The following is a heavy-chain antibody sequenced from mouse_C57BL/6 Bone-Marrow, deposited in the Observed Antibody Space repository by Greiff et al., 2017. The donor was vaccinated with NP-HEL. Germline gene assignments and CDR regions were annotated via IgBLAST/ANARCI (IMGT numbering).Heavy chain of an antibody. CDR3: ASPYDYDVAWFAY. CDR1: GFTFSSYG. Sequence: EVQRVESGGDGGKPGGSLKLSCAASGFTFSSYGMSWVRQTPDKRLEWVGTRRSGGSYTYYPASVNGRFTISSDNAKNTLYLQMRSLKTEDTAMYYCASPYDYDVAWFAYWGQGTLVTVSA. J-gene: IGHJ3*01. D-gene: IGHD2-4*01. CDR2: RRSGGSYT. V-gene: IGHV5-6*01.